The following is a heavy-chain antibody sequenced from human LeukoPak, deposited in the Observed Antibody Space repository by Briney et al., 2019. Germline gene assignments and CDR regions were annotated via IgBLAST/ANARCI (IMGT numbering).Heavy chain of an antibody. CDR1: GFTVSSNY. V-gene: IGHV3-53*01. CDR3: ARAPRWDYWFFDL. CDR2: IYSGGST. D-gene: IGHD1-26*01. Sequence: GGSLRLSCAASGFTVSSNYMSWVRQAPGKGLEWVSVIYSGGSTYYADSVKGRFTISRDNSKNTLYLQMNSLRAEDAAVYYCARAPRWDYWFFDLWGRGTLVTVAS. J-gene: IGHJ2*01.